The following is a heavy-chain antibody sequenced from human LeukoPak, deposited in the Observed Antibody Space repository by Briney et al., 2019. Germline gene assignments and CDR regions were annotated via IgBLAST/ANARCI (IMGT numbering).Heavy chain of an antibody. J-gene: IGHJ4*02. V-gene: IGHV4-4*09. CDR2: INTKGET. Sequence: SETLSLTCTVSGVSMSAYQWSWVRQSPEKGLEWIGCINTKGETSYNPYLKSRVTTSVDTSTSQFSLRLTSVTAADTAVYYCATSNDAKIAPFDHWGQGAPVTVSS. D-gene: IGHD2-21*01. CDR3: ATSNDAKIAPFDH. CDR1: GVSMSAYQ.